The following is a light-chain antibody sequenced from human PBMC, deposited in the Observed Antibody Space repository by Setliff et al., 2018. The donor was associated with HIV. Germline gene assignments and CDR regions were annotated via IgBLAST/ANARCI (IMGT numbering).Light chain of an antibody. V-gene: IGLV2-11*01. CDR2: DVS. Sequence: QSVLTQPRSVSGSPGQSVTISCTGTSSDVGGYNYVSWYQQHPGKAPKLMIYDVSKRPSGVPDRFSGSKSGNTASLTISGLQAEDEADYYCSSYTSGSTRVFGTGTKVTVL. CDR3: SSYTSGSTRV. CDR1: SSDVGGYNY. J-gene: IGLJ1*01.